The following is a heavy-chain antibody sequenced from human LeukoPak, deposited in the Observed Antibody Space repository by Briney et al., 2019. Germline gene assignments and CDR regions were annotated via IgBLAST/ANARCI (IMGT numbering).Heavy chain of an antibody. V-gene: IGHV3-23*01. CDR1: GITLSNYA. Sequence: GGSLRLSCAVSGITLSNYAMSWVRQAPGKGLEWVAGISGSGGTNYADSVKGRFTISRDNPKNTLYLQMNNVRADDTAVYFCAKRGVVIRVILVGFHKEAYYFDSWGQGALVTVSS. J-gene: IGHJ4*02. CDR3: AKRGVVIRVILVGFHKEAYYFDS. D-gene: IGHD3-22*01. CDR2: ISGSGGT.